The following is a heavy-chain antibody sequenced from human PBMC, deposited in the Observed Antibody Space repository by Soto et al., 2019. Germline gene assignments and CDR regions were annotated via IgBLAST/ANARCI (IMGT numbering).Heavy chain of an antibody. CDR3: GRAKSIFGIVTDVYDI. J-gene: IGHJ3*02. Sequence: QVQLVQSGAEVKKPGSSVKVSCMTSGGSFSGDVFTWVRQAPGQGLEWMGRIIPVHHITNYAESLQGRVTISADTSSSTTYMELSTLRSDDTAVYFCGRAKSIFGIVTDVYDIWGQGTMVIVSS. CDR2: IIPVHHIT. D-gene: IGHD3-3*01. CDR1: GGSFSGDV. V-gene: IGHV1-69*04.